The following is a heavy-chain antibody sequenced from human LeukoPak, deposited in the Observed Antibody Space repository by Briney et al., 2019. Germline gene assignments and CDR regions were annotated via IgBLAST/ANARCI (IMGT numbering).Heavy chain of an antibody. CDR2: INPNSGGT. CDR1: GYTFTGYY. Sequence: ASVKVSCKAPGYTFTGYYMHWVRQAPGQGLEWMGWINPNSGGTNYAQKFQGWVTMTRDTSISTAYMELSRLRSDDTAVYYCARGSIESGSYYYYFDYWGQGTLVTVSS. D-gene: IGHD1-26*01. CDR3: ARGSIESGSYYYYFDY. J-gene: IGHJ4*02. V-gene: IGHV1-2*04.